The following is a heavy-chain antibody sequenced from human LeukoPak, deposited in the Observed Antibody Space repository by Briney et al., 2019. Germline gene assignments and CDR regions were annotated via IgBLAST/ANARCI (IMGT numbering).Heavy chain of an antibody. CDR1: GGTFSSYA. CDR2: IIPILGIA. V-gene: IGHV1-69*04. Sequence: GASVKVSCKASGGTFSSYAISWVRQAPGQGLEWMGRIIPILGIANYAQKFQGRVTITADKSTSTAYMELSSLRSEETAVYYCAREIFGYSYGTDYWGQGTLVTVSS. J-gene: IGHJ4*02. D-gene: IGHD5-18*01. CDR3: AREIFGYSYGTDY.